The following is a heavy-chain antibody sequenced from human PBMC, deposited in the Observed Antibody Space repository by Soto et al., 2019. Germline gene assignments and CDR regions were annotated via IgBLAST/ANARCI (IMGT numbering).Heavy chain of an antibody. D-gene: IGHD3-22*01. Sequence: GALRLSCAAPLLTCRSYCMHWGRQAPGKGLVWVSRIHSDGKSATYADSVKGRFTISRGNAKNTLYLQMNSLRAEDTAVYYCARDDSSDNQPMDVWGQRTTVTVSS. J-gene: IGHJ6*02. CDR2: IHSDGKSA. V-gene: IGHV3-74*01. CDR1: LLTCRSYC. CDR3: ARDDSSDNQPMDV.